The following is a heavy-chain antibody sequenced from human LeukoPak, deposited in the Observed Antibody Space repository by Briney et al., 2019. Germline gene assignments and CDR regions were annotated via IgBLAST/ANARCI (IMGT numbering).Heavy chain of an antibody. CDR3: AVLSGRELLNHDY. CDR2: IIPIFGTA. CDR1: GGTFSSYA. D-gene: IGHD1-26*01. V-gene: IGHV1-69*13. Sequence: ASLKVSCKASGGTFSSYAISWVRQAPGQGLEWMGGIIPIFGTANYAQKFQGRFTITADESTSTAYMELSSLRSEDTAVYYCAVLSGRELLNHDYWGQGTLVTVSS. J-gene: IGHJ4*02.